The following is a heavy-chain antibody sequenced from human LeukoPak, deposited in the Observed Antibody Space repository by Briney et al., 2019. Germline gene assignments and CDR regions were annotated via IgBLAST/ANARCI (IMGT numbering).Heavy chain of an antibody. V-gene: IGHV3-30*18. CDR3: AKQGGGYDYVWGSYRDY. CDR1: GFTFNSHT. D-gene: IGHD3-16*02. Sequence: GGSLRLSCAASGFTFNSHTLYWVRQAPGKGLEWVAVISYDGSNKYYADSVKGRFTISRDNSKNTLYLQMNSLRAEDTAVYYCAKQGGGYDYVWGSYRDYWGQGTLVTVSS. CDR2: ISYDGSNK. J-gene: IGHJ4*02.